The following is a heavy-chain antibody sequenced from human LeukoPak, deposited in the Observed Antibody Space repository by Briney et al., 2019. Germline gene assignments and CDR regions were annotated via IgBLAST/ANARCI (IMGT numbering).Heavy chain of an antibody. Sequence: PGGSLRLSCAASGITVSSNYMNWVRQAPGKGLEWVSVIYSGGDTSHADSVKGRFTISRDNSKNTLYLQMNSLRAEDTAVYYCARDGNLIVVAADNWFDPWGQGTLVTVSS. CDR3: ARDGNLIVVAADNWFDP. CDR1: GITVSSNY. V-gene: IGHV3-66*01. D-gene: IGHD3-22*01. CDR2: IYSGGDT. J-gene: IGHJ5*02.